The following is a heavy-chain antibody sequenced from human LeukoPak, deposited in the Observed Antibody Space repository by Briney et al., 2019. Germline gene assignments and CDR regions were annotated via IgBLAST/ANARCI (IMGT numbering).Heavy chain of an antibody. CDR3: AYGAYYYGSGSYYKRRELYYYYMDV. V-gene: IGHV1-69*05. Sequence: EASVKVSCKASGGTFSSYAISWVRQAPGQGLEWMGRIIPIFGTANYAQKFQGRVTITTDESTSTAYMELSSLRSEDTAVNYCAYGAYYYGSGSYYKRRELYYYYMDVWGKGTTVTVSS. D-gene: IGHD3-10*01. J-gene: IGHJ6*03. CDR1: GGTFSSYA. CDR2: IIPIFGTA.